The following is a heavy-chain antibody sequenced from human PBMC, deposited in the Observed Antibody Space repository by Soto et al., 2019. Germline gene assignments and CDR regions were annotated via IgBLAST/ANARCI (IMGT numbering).Heavy chain of an antibody. CDR3: ARDRWEFQLFYYGLEV. CDR1: GFTFSNYG. CDR2: IWYDGSND. D-gene: IGHD1-26*01. V-gene: IGHV3-33*01. J-gene: IGHJ6*02. Sequence: GGSLRLSFAASGFTFSNYGMHWVRQAPGKGLEWVAIIWYDGSNDYYVDSVKGRFTISRDNSKNTLSLQMNSLRAEDTAVYYCARDRWEFQLFYYGLEVWGPGNTVTVSS.